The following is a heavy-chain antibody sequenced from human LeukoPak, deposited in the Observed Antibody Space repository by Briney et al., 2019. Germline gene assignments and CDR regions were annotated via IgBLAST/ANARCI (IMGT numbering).Heavy chain of an antibody. CDR1: GLPFSSYA. CDR2: ISGSGGST. D-gene: IGHD7-27*01. CDR3: AKDYGWGDSIIDFDI. V-gene: IGHV3-23*01. Sequence: GGSLRLSCEASGLPFSSYAMGWVRQAPGKGLEWVSAISGSGGSTYYADSVKGRFTISRDNSKNTLYLQMNSLRAEDTAVYYCAKDYGWGDSIIDFDIWGQGTMVTVSS. J-gene: IGHJ3*02.